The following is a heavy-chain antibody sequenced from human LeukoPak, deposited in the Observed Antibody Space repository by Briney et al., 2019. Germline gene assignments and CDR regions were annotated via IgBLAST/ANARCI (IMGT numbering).Heavy chain of an antibody. V-gene: IGHV3-11*01. CDR2: ISRSGSTK. Sequence: PGGSLRLSCAASGFTFSDYNMRWIRQAPGKGLEWVSSISRSGSTKYYADSVKGRFTISRDNAKNSLFLQMNSLRAEDTAVYYCARVLRYCSGGNCYSGGLGYMDVWGKGITVTISS. D-gene: IGHD2-15*01. J-gene: IGHJ6*03. CDR3: ARVLRYCSGGNCYSGGLGYMDV. CDR1: GFTFSDYN.